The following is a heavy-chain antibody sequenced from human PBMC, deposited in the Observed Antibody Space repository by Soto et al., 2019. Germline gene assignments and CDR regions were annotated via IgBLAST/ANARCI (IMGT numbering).Heavy chain of an antibody. J-gene: IGHJ4*02. D-gene: IGHD3-22*01. CDR1: GGSISSGGYY. V-gene: IGHV4-31*03. CDR3: ARDYYDSSPRPARPGY. CDR2: IYYTGSI. Sequence: PSETLSLTCTVSGGSISSGGYYWSWIRQHPGKGLEWIGYIYYTGSIYYNPSLKSRVTISVDTSKNQFSLKLSTVTAADTAVYYCARDYYDSSPRPARPGYWGQGTLVTVSS.